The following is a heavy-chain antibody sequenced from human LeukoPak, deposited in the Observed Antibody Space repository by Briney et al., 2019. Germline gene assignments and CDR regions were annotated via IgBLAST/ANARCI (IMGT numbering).Heavy chain of an antibody. J-gene: IGHJ4*02. CDR1: GYTFTSYG. D-gene: IGHD6-13*01. V-gene: IGHV1-18*01. CDR3: AREVLGYSSSWYQNDY. CDR2: ISAYNGNT. Sequence: ASVKVSCKASGYTFTSYGISWVRQAPGQGLEWMGWISAYNGNTNYAQKLQGRVTMTTDTSTSTVYMELRSLRSDDTAVYYCAREVLGYSSSWYQNDYWGQGTLVTVSS.